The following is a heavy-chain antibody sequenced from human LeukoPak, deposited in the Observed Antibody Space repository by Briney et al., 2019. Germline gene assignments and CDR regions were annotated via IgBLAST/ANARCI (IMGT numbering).Heavy chain of an antibody. CDR2: INHSGST. D-gene: IGHD4-17*01. V-gene: IGHV4-34*01. CDR1: GGSISPYY. Sequence: SETLSLTCTVSGGSISPYYWSWIRQPPGKGLEWIGEINHSGSTNYNPSLKSRVTISVDTSKNQFSLKLSSVTAADTAVYYCARGRGTVTTYAYWGQGTLVTVSS. J-gene: IGHJ4*02. CDR3: ARGRGTVTTYAY.